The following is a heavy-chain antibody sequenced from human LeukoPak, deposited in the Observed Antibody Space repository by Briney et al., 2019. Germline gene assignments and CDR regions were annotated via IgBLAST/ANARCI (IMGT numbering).Heavy chain of an antibody. Sequence: GGSLRLSCAASGFTFNTYALHWVRPAPGKGLEWVAVVSYDGGAKYYADSVKGRFTISRDNSKNTVDLQMYSLRAEDSAVYYCARSLGSGWIHLVEYWGQGTLVTVS. V-gene: IGHV3-30*03. D-gene: IGHD6-19*01. J-gene: IGHJ4*02. CDR1: GFTFNTYA. CDR2: VSYDGGAK. CDR3: ARSLGSGWIHLVEY.